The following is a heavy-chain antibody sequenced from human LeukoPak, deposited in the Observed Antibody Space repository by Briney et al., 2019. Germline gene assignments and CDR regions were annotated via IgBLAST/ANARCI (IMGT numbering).Heavy chain of an antibody. Sequence: SVKVSCKASGGTFSSYAISWVRQAPGQGLEWMGGIIPIFGTANYAQKFQGRVTITADKSTSTAYMELSSLRSEDTAVYYCARDGCSSTSCYLYNWFDPWGQGTLVTVSS. D-gene: IGHD2-2*01. J-gene: IGHJ5*02. CDR3: ARDGCSSTSCYLYNWFDP. CDR1: GGTFSSYA. V-gene: IGHV1-69*06. CDR2: IIPIFGTA.